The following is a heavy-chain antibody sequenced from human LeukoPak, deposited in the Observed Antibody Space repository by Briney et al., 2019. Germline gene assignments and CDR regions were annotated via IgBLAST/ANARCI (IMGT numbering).Heavy chain of an antibody. V-gene: IGHV4-59*08. Sequence: PSETLSLTCTVSGGSISSYYWSWIRQPPGKRLEWIGYIYYSGSTNYNPSLKSRVTISVDTSKNQFSLKLSSVTAADTAVYYCARHGGSSLYYYGMDVWGQGTTVTVSS. D-gene: IGHD3-16*01. CDR1: GGSISSYY. CDR3: ARHGGSSLYYYGMDV. CDR2: IYYSGST. J-gene: IGHJ6*02.